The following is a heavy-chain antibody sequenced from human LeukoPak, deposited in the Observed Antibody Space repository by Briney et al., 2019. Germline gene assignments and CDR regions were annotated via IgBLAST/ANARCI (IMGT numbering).Heavy chain of an antibody. CDR2: VDPEDGET. CDR1: GYTFTDYY. J-gene: IGHJ5*02. V-gene: IGHV1-69-2*01. D-gene: IGHD3-22*01. CDR3: ATDLQRYYDSSGYP. Sequence: ASVKVSCKVSGYTFTDYYMHWVQQAPGKGLEWMGLVDPEDGETIYAEKFQGRVTITADTSTDTAYMELSSLRSEDTAVYSCATDLQRYYDSSGYPWGQGTLVTVSS.